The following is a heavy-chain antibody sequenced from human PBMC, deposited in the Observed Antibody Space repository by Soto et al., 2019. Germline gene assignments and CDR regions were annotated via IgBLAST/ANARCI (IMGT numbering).Heavy chain of an antibody. V-gene: IGHV3-64D*08. D-gene: IGHD1-7*01. CDR3: VKGVRGTGTRFYGMDV. CDR2: ISIYGGST. Sequence: GGSLRLSCSASGFTFSSYGMYWVRQAPGKGLEFVSGISIYGGSTYYTDSVKDRFIISRDNSKNTMYLQMSSLRAEDTAVYYCVKGVRGTGTRFYGMDVWGQGTTVTVSS. J-gene: IGHJ6*02. CDR1: GFTFSSYG.